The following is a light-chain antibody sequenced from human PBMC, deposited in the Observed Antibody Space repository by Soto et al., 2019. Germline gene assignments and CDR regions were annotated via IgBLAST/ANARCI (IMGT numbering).Light chain of an antibody. V-gene: IGKV1-8*01. CDR3: QQYYSYPRT. J-gene: IGKJ1*01. CDR1: QGISSY. CDR2: AAS. Sequence: AVRMTQYPSSFSATTGDRVTIPCRASQGISSYLAWYQQKPGKAPKLLIYAASTLQSGVPSRFSGSGSGTDFTLTISCLQSEDFATYYCQQYYSYPRTFGQVAMVDI.